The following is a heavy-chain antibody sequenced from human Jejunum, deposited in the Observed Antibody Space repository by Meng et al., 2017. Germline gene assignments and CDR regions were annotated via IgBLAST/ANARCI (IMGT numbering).Heavy chain of an antibody. J-gene: IGHJ4*02. CDR2: INPNSGGT. CDR1: GYTFTGYY. Sequence: ASVKVSCRASGYTFTGYYMHWVRQAPGQGLEWMGRINPNSGGTNYPQKFQGRVTMTRDTSISTAYMELSSLRSDDTALYDWARGRYWSSTGRYEGELGYWGQGTLVTVSS. CDR3: ARGRYWSSTGRYEGELGY. D-gene: IGHD2-2*01. V-gene: IGHV1-2*06.